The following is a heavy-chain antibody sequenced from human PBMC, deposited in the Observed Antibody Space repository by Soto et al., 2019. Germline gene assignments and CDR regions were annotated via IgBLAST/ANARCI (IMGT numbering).Heavy chain of an antibody. V-gene: IGHV3-30*03. CDR2: ISYYGINK. CDR1: GFTFRSYV. Sequence: GGSLIHSCASSGFTFRSYVMHWVRPDPGKGLEWVAVISYYGINKYYADSVKVRFTISRDNSKNTLYLQMTSLRPDDTAEYFCLVAAWGTYYGMDVWGQGTTVTVS. J-gene: IGHJ6*02. CDR3: LVAAWGTYYGMDV. D-gene: IGHD2-2*01.